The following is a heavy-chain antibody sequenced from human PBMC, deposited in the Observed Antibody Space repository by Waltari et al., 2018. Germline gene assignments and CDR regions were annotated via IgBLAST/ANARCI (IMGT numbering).Heavy chain of an antibody. J-gene: IGHJ4*02. CDR2: IRSKAYGGTT. Sequence: EVQLVESGGGLVQPGRSLRLSCTASGFTFGDYAMSWVRQAPGKGLEWVGFIRSKAYGGTTEYAASVKGRFTISRDDSKSIAYLQMNSLKTEDTAVYYCTRDQDYDFWSGYGYWGQGTLVTVSS. D-gene: IGHD3-3*01. CDR1: GFTFGDYA. CDR3: TRDQDYDFWSGYGY. V-gene: IGHV3-49*04.